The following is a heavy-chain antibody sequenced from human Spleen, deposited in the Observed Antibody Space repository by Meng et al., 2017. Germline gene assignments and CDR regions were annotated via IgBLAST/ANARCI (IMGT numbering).Heavy chain of an antibody. V-gene: IGHV4-61*01. CDR2: IYYSGST. Sequence: QFRPQESGPGLVAPSATLSLPCTVSGGSASSGSYYWSGIRQPPGKGLEWIGYIYYSGSTNYNPSLKSRVTISVDTSKNQFSLKLSSVTAADTAVYYCARDDSSGYYSYWGQGTLVTVSS. J-gene: IGHJ4*02. CDR3: ARDDSSGYYSY. D-gene: IGHD3-22*01. CDR1: GGSASSGSYY.